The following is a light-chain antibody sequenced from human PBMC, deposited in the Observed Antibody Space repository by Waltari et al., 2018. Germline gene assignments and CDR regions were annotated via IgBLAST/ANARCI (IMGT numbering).Light chain of an antibody. V-gene: IGLV1-47*01. CDR1: SSNIGSNY. CDR2: RNN. Sequence: QSVLTQPPSASGTPGQRVTISCSGRSSNIGSNYVYWYPHVPGAAPKLLIYRNNQRHSGVPDRVSGSNSCSSASLAISGLRSEDAADYYCAAWDDSLSRWLLGGGTKLTVL. J-gene: IGLJ3*02. CDR3: AAWDDSLSRWL.